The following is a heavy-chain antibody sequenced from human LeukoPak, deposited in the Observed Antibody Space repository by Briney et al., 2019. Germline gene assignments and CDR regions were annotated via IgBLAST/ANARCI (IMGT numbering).Heavy chain of an antibody. D-gene: IGHD3-22*01. J-gene: IGHJ6*02. CDR2: IYYSGST. CDR1: GGSISSYY. CDR3: ARDLSGYYKGYGMDV. V-gene: IGHV4-59*01. Sequence: PSETLSLTCTVSGGSISSYYWSWIRQPPGKGLEWIGYIYYSGSTNYNPSLKSRVTISVDTSKNQFSLKLSSVTAADTAVYYCARDLSGYYKGYGMDVWGQGTTVTVSS.